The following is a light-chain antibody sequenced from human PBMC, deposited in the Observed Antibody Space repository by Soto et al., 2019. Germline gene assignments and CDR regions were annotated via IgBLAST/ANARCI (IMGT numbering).Light chain of an antibody. J-gene: IGKJ1*01. CDR2: GAS. Sequence: EIVLTQSPATLSLSPGKRATLSCRASQSVSNFLAWYQQKAGQAPRLLIYGASSRATGIPDRFSGSGSGTDFTLSISRLEPEDFVVYYCQQYGSSPRTFGQGTKVDIK. V-gene: IGKV3-20*01. CDR1: QSVSNF. CDR3: QQYGSSPRT.